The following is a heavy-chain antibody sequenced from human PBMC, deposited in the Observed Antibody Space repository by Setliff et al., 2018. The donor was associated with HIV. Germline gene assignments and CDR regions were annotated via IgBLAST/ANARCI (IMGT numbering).Heavy chain of an antibody. CDR2: MYYTGST. V-gene: IGHV4-39*01. CDR3: ARGPSGRAPAPARAPHYYGLDL. J-gene: IGHJ6*01. Sequence: PSETLSLTCTVSGGSTDSGSYYWAWIRQPPGKGLEWIGSMYYTGSTYYNPSLKSRVTISIDTSKNQFSLKLNSVTAADTAVYYCARGPSGRAPAPARAPHYYGLDLWGPGTTVTVS. D-gene: IGHD2-2*01. CDR1: GGSTDSGSYY.